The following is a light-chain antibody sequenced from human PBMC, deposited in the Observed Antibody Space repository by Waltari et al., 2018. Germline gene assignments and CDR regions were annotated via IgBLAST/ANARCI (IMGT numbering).Light chain of an antibody. V-gene: IGLV2-14*01. CDR3: SSYTTSSAPGV. J-gene: IGLJ1*01. CDR1: DSDVGAYAF. CDR2: EVS. Sequence: QSALTQPASVSGSPGQSITISCSGTDSDVGAYAFFSWYQQHPGKAPHLIIYEVSNRPSGISNRFSASKSGNTASLTISGLQAEDEADYYCSSYTTSSAPGVFGTGTRVTVL.